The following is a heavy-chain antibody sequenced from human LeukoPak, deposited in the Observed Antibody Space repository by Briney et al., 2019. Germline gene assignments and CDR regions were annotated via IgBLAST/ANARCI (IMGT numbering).Heavy chain of an antibody. J-gene: IGHJ4*02. Sequence: VGSLSVSCAASGFAFSTYVMSWVRQAPGKGLDWVSAIGTSGGTTYYADSVKGRFTISRDNSKDTLYLQMNSLRAEDTAVYYCAKRLGGSGFDYWGQGAMVTVSS. CDR3: AKRLGGSGFDY. CDR2: IGTSGGTT. V-gene: IGHV3-23*01. CDR1: GFAFSTYV. D-gene: IGHD3-16*01.